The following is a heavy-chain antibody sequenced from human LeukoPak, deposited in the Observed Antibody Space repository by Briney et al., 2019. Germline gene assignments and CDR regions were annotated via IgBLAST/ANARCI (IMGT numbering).Heavy chain of an antibody. CDR2: IKQDGSET. J-gene: IGHJ3*01. D-gene: IGHD6-19*01. CDR1: GFSFSNYW. Sequence: PGGSLRLSCTATGFSFSNYWMRWVRQTPEKGLEWVANIKQDGSETVYVDSVKGRFTISRDNAQSSLYLQMNSLSAEHTAVYYCAKLGYSSGWYDFQIDAFDFWGQGTMVTVSS. CDR3: AKLGYSSGWYDFQIDAFDF. V-gene: IGHV3-7*05.